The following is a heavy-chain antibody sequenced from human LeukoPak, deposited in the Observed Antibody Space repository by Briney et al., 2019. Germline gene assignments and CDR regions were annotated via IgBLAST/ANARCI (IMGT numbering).Heavy chain of an antibody. V-gene: IGHV4-34*01. CDR3: ARGPPGGRNNWFDP. J-gene: IGHJ5*02. CDR2: INHSGST. CDR1: GGSFSGYY. Sequence: SETLSLTCAVYGGSFSGYYWSWIRQPPGKGLEWIGEINHSGSTNYNPSLKSRVTISVDTSKNQFSLKLSSVTAADTAVYYCARGPPGGRNNWFDPWGQGTLVTVPS. D-gene: IGHD4-23*01.